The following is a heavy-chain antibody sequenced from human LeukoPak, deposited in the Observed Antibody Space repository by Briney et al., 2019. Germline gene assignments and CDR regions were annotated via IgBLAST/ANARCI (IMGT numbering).Heavy chain of an antibody. J-gene: IGHJ5*02. CDR1: GFTFSSYV. V-gene: IGHV3-23*01. CDR2: ISGSGGST. CDR3: AKEVASGWYNWFDP. D-gene: IGHD6-19*01. Sequence: GGSLRLSCAASGFTFSSYVMSWVRQAPGKGLEWVSAISGSGGSTYYADSVKGWFTISRDNSKNTLYLQMNSLRAEDTAVYYCAKEVASGWYNWFDPWGQGTLVIVSS.